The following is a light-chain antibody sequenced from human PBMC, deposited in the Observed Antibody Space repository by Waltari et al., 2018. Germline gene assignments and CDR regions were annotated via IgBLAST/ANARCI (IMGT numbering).Light chain of an antibody. Sequence: QSALTQPASVSGSPGQSITISCTGSSSDVGNYNFVSWYQQHPDEAPKLVSYGGSKRPSGISIRFYGAKSGNTASLTISRLQAEDEAEYYCCSYAGSRTPWVFGGGTRVTVL. CDR3: CSYAGSRTPWV. V-gene: IGLV2-23*01. CDR2: GGS. J-gene: IGLJ3*02. CDR1: SSDVGNYNF.